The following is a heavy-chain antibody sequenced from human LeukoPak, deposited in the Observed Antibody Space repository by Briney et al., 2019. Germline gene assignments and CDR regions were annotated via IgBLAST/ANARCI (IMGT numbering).Heavy chain of an antibody. J-gene: IGHJ6*03. CDR3: KHRRGGYYYMDV. CDR2: ISGSGGST. Sequence: GGSLRLSCAASGFTFSSYAMSWVRQAPGKGLEWVSAISGSGGSTYYADSVKGRFTISRDNSKNTLYLQMNSLRAEDTAVYYYKHRRGGYYYMDVWGKGTTVTVSS. CDR1: GFTFSSYA. V-gene: IGHV3-23*01. D-gene: IGHD3-10*01.